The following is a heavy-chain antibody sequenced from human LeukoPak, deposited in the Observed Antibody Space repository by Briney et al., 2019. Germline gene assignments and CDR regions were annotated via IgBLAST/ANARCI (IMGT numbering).Heavy chain of an antibody. V-gene: IGHV4-34*01. Sequence: PSETLSLTCAVYGGSFSGYYLSWIRQPPGKGLEWIGEINHSGSTNYNPSLKTRVTISVDTSKNQFSLKLSSVTAADTAVYYCASTHTYYYDSSGYSIDYWGQGTLVTVSS. D-gene: IGHD3-22*01. J-gene: IGHJ4*02. CDR2: INHSGST. CDR3: ASTHTYYYDSSGYSIDY. CDR1: GGSFSGYY.